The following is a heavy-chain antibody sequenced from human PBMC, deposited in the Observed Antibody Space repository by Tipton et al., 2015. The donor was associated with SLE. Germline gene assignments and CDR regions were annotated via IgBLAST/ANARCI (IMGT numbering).Heavy chain of an antibody. D-gene: IGHD4/OR15-4a*01. CDR1: GLAFNTYT. CDR2: ISSSSSYI. J-gene: IGHJ4*02. Sequence: GSLRLSCAASGLAFNTYTMNWVRQAQGKGLEWVSSISSSSSYIYYADSVKGRFTISRDNAKNSLYLQMNSLRAEDTAVYYCARDVPLWWAFDYWGQGTLVTVSS. V-gene: IGHV3-21*03. CDR3: ARDVPLWWAFDY.